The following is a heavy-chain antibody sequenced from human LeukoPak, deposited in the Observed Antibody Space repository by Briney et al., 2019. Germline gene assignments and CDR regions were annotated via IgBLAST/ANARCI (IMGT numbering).Heavy chain of an antibody. CDR1: GFTFSSYA. D-gene: IGHD6-19*01. CDR2: ISGSGGST. J-gene: IGHJ4*02. CDR3: ASRTFSSGWLIDY. Sequence: GGSLRLSCAASGFTFSSYAMSWVRPAPGKGLEWVSAISGSGGSTYYADSVKGRFTISRDNSKNTLYLQMNSLRAEGTAVYYCASRTFSSGWLIDYWGQGTLVTVSS. V-gene: IGHV3-23*01.